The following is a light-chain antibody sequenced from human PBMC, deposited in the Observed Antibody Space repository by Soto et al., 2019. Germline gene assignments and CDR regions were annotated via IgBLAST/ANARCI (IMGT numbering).Light chain of an antibody. Sequence: IQMTQSPSSLSASVGDRVTITCRASPGISRYLSWDQQKPGKAPKLLIYAASSLQSGVPSRFSGSGSGTDFTLTISSLQPEDFATYYCQQSYSTPHTFGQGTKLEIK. CDR3: QQSYSTPHT. V-gene: IGKV1-39*01. CDR1: PGISRY. J-gene: IGKJ2*01. CDR2: AAS.